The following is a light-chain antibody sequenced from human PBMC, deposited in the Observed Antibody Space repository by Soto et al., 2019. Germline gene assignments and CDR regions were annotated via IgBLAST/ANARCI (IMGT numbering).Light chain of an antibody. CDR3: QQSYSTLPTT. CDR1: QSISSY. V-gene: IGKV1-39*01. CDR2: AAS. Sequence: DIQMTQSPSSLSASVGDRVTITCRASQSISSYLNWYQQKPGKAPKLLIYAASSLQSGVPSRFSGSGSGTDFPLPIRSLHPKNFATNYFQQSYSTLPTTFGQGTRLEIK. J-gene: IGKJ5*01.